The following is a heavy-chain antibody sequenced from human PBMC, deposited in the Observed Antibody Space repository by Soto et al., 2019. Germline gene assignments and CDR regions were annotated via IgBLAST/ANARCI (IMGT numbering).Heavy chain of an antibody. J-gene: IGHJ6*02. CDR2: INPSGDGT. CDR3: ARVALGYDYADV. D-gene: IGHD4-17*01. Sequence: APVKVSCKAFGYTFNAFYMHWVRQAPGQGLEWMGVINPSGDGTSYAQKFQGRVTMTSDTSTSTVYMELSSLRSEDTAVYYCARVALGYDYADVWGQGTTVTVSS. V-gene: IGHV1-46*02. CDR1: GYTFNAFY.